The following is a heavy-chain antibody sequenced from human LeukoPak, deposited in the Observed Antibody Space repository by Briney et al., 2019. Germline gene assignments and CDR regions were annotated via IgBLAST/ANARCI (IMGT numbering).Heavy chain of an antibody. D-gene: IGHD1-26*01. Sequence: ASVKVSCKASVGTFSSYAISWVRQAPGQGHEWMGGIIPIFGTANYAQKFQGRVTITADESTSTAYMELSSLRSEDTAVYYCAREGSRSYELDYWGQGTLVTVSS. J-gene: IGHJ4*02. CDR2: IIPIFGTA. V-gene: IGHV1-69*13. CDR1: VGTFSSYA. CDR3: AREGSRSYELDY.